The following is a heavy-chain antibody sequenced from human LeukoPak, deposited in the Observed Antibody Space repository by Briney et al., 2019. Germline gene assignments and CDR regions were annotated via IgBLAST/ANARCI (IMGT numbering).Heavy chain of an antibody. D-gene: IGHD6-19*01. CDR1: GYTFTGYY. CDR3: ARDVGIAVAAATG. J-gene: IGHJ4*02. Sequence: ASVKVSCKASGYTFTGYYMHWVRQAPGQGLEWMGWINPNSGGTNYAQKFQGRVTMTRDTSISTAYMELSRLRSDDTAVYYCARDVGIAVAAATGWGQGTLVTVSS. V-gene: IGHV1-2*02. CDR2: INPNSGGT.